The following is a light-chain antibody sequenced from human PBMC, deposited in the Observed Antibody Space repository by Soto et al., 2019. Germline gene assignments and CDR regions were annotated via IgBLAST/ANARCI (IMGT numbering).Light chain of an antibody. CDR3: QQYESSPLT. CDR1: QSVSSNY. Sequence: EIVLTQSPGTLSLSPGERATLSCRASQSVSSNYLAWYQQKAGQAPRLLIYGASNRATGIPDRFSGSGSGTDFTLAISRLEAEDFAVYYCQQYESSPLTFGGGTKVEIK. V-gene: IGKV3-20*01. J-gene: IGKJ4*01. CDR2: GAS.